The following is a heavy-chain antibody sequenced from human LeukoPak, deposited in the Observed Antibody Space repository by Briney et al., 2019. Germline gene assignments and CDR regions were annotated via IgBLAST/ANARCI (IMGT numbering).Heavy chain of an antibody. V-gene: IGHV3-7*01. Sequence: GGSLRLSCVASGFTFSSYWMSWVRQAPGKGLVWVANIKQDGSEKYYVDSVKGRFTISRDNAKNSLYLQMNSLRAEDTAVYYCARTAVTEYFDYWGQGTLVTVSS. J-gene: IGHJ4*02. CDR1: GFTFSSYW. D-gene: IGHD4-11*01. CDR3: ARTAVTEYFDY. CDR2: IKQDGSEK.